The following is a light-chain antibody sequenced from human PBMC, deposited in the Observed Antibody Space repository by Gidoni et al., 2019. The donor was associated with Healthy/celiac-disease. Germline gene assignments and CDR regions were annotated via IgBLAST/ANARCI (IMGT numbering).Light chain of an antibody. CDR2: GAS. CDR3: QQYGSSPRT. CDR1: QSVSSSY. Sequence: EIELTQSPGTLSLSPGERATLSCRASQSVSSSYLAWYQQTPGQAPRLLIYGASSRATGIPDRFSGSGSGTDFTLTISRLEPEDFAVYYCQQYGSSPRTFGGGTKVEIK. V-gene: IGKV3-20*01. J-gene: IGKJ4*01.